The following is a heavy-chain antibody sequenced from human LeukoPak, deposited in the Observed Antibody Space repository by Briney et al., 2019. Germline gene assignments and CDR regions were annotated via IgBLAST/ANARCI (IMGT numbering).Heavy chain of an antibody. V-gene: IGHV4-61*02. CDR1: GGSISSGSYY. D-gene: IGHD2-21*01. CDR3: ARGTVGRTYCGGDCYSPIDY. CDR2: IYTSGST. J-gene: IGHJ4*02. Sequence: SETLPLTCTVSGGSISSGSYYWSWIRQPAGKGLEWIGRIYTSGSTNYNPSLKSRVTISVDTSKNQFSLKLSSVTAADTAVYYCARGTVGRTYCGGDCYSPIDYWGQGTLVTVSS.